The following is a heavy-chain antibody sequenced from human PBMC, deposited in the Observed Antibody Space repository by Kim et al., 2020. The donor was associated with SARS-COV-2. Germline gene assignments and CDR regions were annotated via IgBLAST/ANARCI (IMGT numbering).Heavy chain of an antibody. V-gene: IGHV4-59*01. J-gene: IGHJ6*02. Sequence: SETLSLTCTVSGGSISSYYWSWIRQPPGKGLEWIGYIYYSGSTNYNPSLKSRVTISVDTSKNQFSLKLSSVTAADTAVYYCARSRGGGNSAYYYYGMDVWGQGTTVTVSS. CDR1: GGSISSYY. CDR3: ARSRGGGNSAYYYYGMDV. CDR2: IYYSGST. D-gene: IGHD2-21*02.